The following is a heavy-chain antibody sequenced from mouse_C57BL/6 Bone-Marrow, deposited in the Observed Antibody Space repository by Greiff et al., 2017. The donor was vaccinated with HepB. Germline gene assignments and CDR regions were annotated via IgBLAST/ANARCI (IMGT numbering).Heavy chain of an antibody. CDR3: ARTVTVYY. V-gene: IGHV1-50*01. CDR1: GYTFTSYW. J-gene: IGHJ2*01. CDR2: IDPSASYT. Sequence: QVQLQQPGAELVKPGASVKLSCKASGYTFTSYWMQWVKQRPGQGLEWIGEIDPSASYTNYNQKFKGKATLTVDTSSSTAYMQLSSLTSEDSAVYYCARTVTVYYWGQGTTLTVSS. D-gene: IGHD1-1*01.